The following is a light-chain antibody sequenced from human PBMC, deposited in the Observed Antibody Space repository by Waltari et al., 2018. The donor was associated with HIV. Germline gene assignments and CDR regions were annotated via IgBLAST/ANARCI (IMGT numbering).Light chain of an antibody. J-gene: IGLJ3*02. CDR3: SSYTTTTTIL. CDR2: EVT. V-gene: IGLV2-14*01. CDR1: NSDIGGYNY. Sequence: QSALTQPASVSGSPGQSITISCTGTNSDIGGYNYVSWYQQHPGKAPKLLIYEVTPRPSGISYRFSGSKSGNTASMTISGLQAEDEADYYCSSYTTTTTILFGGGTKVTVL.